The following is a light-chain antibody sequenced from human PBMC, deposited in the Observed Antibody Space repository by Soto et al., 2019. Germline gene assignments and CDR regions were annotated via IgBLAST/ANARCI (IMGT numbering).Light chain of an antibody. CDR1: SSDVGGYNY. J-gene: IGLJ1*01. Sequence: QSVLTQPASVSGSPGQSITISCPGTSSDVGGYNYVSWYQQHPGKAPKLMIYEFSNRPLGVSNRFSGSKSGNTASLTISGLQAEDEAEYYCSSYTSSSTFYDCGTGTKVTV. CDR2: EFS. V-gene: IGLV2-14*01. CDR3: SSYTSSSTFYD.